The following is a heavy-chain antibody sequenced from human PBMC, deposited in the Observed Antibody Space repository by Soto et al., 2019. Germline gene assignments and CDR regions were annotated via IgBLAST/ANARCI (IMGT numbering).Heavy chain of an antibody. CDR2: IYYSGST. V-gene: IGHV4-39*01. Sequence: SETLSLTCTVSGGSISSSSYYWGWIRQPPGKGLVWIGSIYYSGSTYYNPSLKSRVTISVDTSKNQFSLKLSSVTAADTAVYYCARPSIAVAGPERGQDYWGQGTLVTVSS. CDR3: ARPSIAVAGPERGQDY. J-gene: IGHJ4*02. D-gene: IGHD6-19*01. CDR1: GGSISSSSYY.